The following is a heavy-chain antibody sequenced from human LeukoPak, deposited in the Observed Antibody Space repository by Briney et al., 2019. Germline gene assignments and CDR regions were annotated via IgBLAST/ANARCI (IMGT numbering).Heavy chain of an antibody. Sequence: ASVKVSCKASGYTFTSYGISWVRQAPGQGLEWMGWISAYNGNTNYAQKLQGRVTMTTDTSTSTVYMELSSLRSEDTAVYYRAWAPGGDAFDIRGQGTMVTVSS. V-gene: IGHV1-18*01. D-gene: IGHD4-23*01. CDR1: GYTFTSYG. J-gene: IGHJ3*02. CDR2: ISAYNGNT. CDR3: AWAPGGDAFDI.